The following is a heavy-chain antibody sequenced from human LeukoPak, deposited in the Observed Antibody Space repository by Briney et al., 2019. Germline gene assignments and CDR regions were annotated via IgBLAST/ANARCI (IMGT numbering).Heavy chain of an antibody. CDR3: ARGRYSGFDL. V-gene: IGHV6-1*01. CDR2: TYYRSKWNN. Sequence: SQTLSLTCAISGDSVSTNSVAWNWIRQSPSRGLEWLGRTYYRSKWNNDYAVSVKSRITIYPDTSKNQFSLQLISVTPADTALYYCARGRYSGFDLWGQGTMVTVSS. J-gene: IGHJ3*01. CDR1: GDSVSTNSVA. D-gene: IGHD2-15*01.